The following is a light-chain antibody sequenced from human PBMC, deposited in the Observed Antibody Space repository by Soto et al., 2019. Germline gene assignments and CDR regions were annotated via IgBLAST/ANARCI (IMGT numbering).Light chain of an antibody. V-gene: IGKV1-39*01. CDR1: QSISIY. CDR2: AAS. Sequence: DIQMTQSPSTLSASVGDRVTITCRASQSISIYLNWYQQKPGKAPKLLIYAASSLQSGVPSRFSGSGSGTAFTLTISSLQTEDFATYYCQQSYSTPHTFGQGTRLEIK. J-gene: IGKJ5*01. CDR3: QQSYSTPHT.